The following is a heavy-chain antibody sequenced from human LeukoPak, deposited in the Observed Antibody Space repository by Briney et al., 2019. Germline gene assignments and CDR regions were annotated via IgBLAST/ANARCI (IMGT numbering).Heavy chain of an antibody. D-gene: IGHD3-10*01. J-gene: IGHJ4*02. CDR2: ITNGGST. V-gene: IGHV3-23*01. Sequence: PGGSLRLSCAASGFTFSSYGMSWVRQAPGKGLEWVSGITNGGSTYYGDSVKGRFTISRDNSKNTLYLQMNSLRAEDTAVYYCARVKYYGSGYFDYWGQGTLVTVSS. CDR3: ARVKYYGSGYFDY. CDR1: GFTFSSYG.